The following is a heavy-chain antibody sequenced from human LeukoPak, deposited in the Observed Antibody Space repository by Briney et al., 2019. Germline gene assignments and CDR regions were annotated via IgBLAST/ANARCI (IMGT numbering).Heavy chain of an antibody. CDR2: INHSGST. D-gene: IGHD2-2*01. V-gene: IGHV4-34*01. CDR1: GGSFSGYY. Sequence: SETLSLTCAVYGGSFSGYYRSWIRQPPGKGLEWIGEINHSGSTNYNPSLKSRVTISVDTSKNQFSLKLSSVTAADTAVYYCARGSVNYCSSTSCSGAFDIWGQGTMVTVSS. J-gene: IGHJ3*02. CDR3: ARGSVNYCSSTSCSGAFDI.